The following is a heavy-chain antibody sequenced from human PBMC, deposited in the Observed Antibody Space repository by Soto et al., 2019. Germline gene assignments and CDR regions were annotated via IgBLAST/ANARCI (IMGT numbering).Heavy chain of an antibody. CDR3: ATDGSGYGAHWFDP. V-gene: IGHV1-24*01. CDR2: FDPEDGET. J-gene: IGHJ5*02. D-gene: IGHD5-12*01. CDR1: GYTLTELS. Sequence: GASVKVSCKVSGYTLTELSMHWVRQAPGKGLEWMGGFDPEDGETIYAQKFQGRVTMTEDTSTDTAYMELSSLRSEDTAVYYCATDGSGYGAHWFDPWGQGTLVTVSS.